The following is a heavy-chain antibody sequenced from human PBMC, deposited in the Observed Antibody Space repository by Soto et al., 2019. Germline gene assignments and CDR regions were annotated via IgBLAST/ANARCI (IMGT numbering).Heavy chain of an antibody. V-gene: IGHV4-31*03. CDR1: GGSISSGGYY. J-gene: IGHJ3*02. CDR3: ARAQTLRPWAFDI. CDR2: IYYSGST. Sequence: QVQLQESGPGLVKPSQTLSLTCTVSGGSISSGGYYWSWIRQHPGKGLEWIGYIYYSGSTYYTPSLKSRVTISVDTSKNQFSLKLSSVTAADTAVYYCARAQTLRPWAFDIWGQGTMVTVSS.